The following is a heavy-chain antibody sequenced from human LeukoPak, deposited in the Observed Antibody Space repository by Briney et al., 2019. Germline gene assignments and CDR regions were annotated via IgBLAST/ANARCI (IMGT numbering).Heavy chain of an antibody. V-gene: IGHV1-46*01. CDR2: INPSGGST. J-gene: IGHJ2*01. D-gene: IGHD5-12*01. Sequence: ASVKVSCKASGYTFTSYYMHWVRQAPGQGLEWMGIINPSGGSTSYAQKFQGRVTMTRDTSTSTVYMEPSSLRSEDTAVYYCARDKVAQSPYWYFDLWGRGTLVTVSS. CDR1: GYTFTSYY. CDR3: ARDKVAQSPYWYFDL.